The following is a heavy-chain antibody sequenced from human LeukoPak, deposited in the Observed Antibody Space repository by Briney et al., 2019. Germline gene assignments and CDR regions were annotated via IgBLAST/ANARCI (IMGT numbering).Heavy chain of an antibody. V-gene: IGHV1-2*02. CDR3: ARVWFGELSNFDY. CDR2: INPDSGGT. J-gene: IGHJ4*02. D-gene: IGHD3-10*01. Sequence: ASVKVSCKASGYTFTGYYIHWVRQAPGQGLEWMGWINPDSGGTNYAQKFQGRVTMTRDTSISTAYMELSRLRSDDTAVYYCARVWFGELSNFDYWGRGTLVTVSS. CDR1: GYTFTGYY.